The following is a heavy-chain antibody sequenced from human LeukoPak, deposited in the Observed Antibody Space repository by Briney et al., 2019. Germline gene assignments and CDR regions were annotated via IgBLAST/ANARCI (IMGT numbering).Heavy chain of an antibody. CDR3: ASAAFWSEYFQH. D-gene: IGHD3-3*01. CDR2: INPKSGGT. CDR1: GYIFTDYY. J-gene: IGHJ1*01. Sequence: ASVKVSCKASGYIFTDYYMHWVRQAPGQGLEWMGWINPKSGGTNYAQKFQGRVTMTRDTSISTGHVELSRLRTDDTAVYYCASAAFWSEYFQHWGQGTLVTVSS. V-gene: IGHV1-2*02.